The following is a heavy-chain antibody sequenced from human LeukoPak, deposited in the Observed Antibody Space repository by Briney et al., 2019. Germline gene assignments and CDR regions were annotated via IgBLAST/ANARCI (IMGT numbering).Heavy chain of an antibody. D-gene: IGHD5-12*01. CDR3: ARGGYTDIVATISPPNFDY. CDR2: INHSGST. V-gene: IGHV4-34*01. J-gene: IGHJ4*02. Sequence: SETLSLTCAVYGGSFSGYYWSWIRQPPGKGLEWIGEINHSGSTNYNPSLKSRVTISVDTSKNQFSLKLSSVTAADTAVYYCARGGYTDIVATISPPNFDYWGQGTLVTVSS. CDR1: GGSFSGYY.